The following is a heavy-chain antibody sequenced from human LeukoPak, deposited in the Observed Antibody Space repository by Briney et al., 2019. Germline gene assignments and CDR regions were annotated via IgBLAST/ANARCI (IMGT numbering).Heavy chain of an antibody. CDR1: GVSISSSNSY. J-gene: IGHJ4*02. V-gene: IGHV4-39*01. CDR2: IYYTGNT. Sequence: SETLSLTCTVSGVSISSSNSYWGWIRQPPGKGLEWIGSIYYTGNTYYNTSLKSRVTISIDTSKNQISLRLTSVTATDTAMYYCARQTGSGLFTLPGGQGTLVTVSS. D-gene: IGHD3/OR15-3a*01. CDR3: ARQTGSGLFTLP.